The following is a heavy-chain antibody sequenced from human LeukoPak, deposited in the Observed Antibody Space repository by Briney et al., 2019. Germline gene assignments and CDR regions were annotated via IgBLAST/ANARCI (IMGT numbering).Heavy chain of an antibody. Sequence: PSETLSLTCAVSGGSISSGGYSWSWIRQPPGKGLEWIGYIYHSGSTYYNPSLKSRVTISVDRSKNQFSLKLSSVTAADTAVYHCARVVVALRGAFDPWGQGTLVTVSS. J-gene: IGHJ5*02. CDR1: GGSISSGGYS. CDR2: IYHSGST. D-gene: IGHD3-22*01. V-gene: IGHV4-30-2*01. CDR3: ARVVVALRGAFDP.